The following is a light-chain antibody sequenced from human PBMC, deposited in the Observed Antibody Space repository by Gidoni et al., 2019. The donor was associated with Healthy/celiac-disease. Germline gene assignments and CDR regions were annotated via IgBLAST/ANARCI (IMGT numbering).Light chain of an antibody. CDR1: QDISNY. J-gene: IGKJ3*01. Sequence: DIKMTQSPSSLSASVGDRVTITCQASQDISNYLNWSQQKPGKAPKLLIYDASNLETGVPSRFSGSGSGTDFTFTISSLQPEDIATYYCQQYDNLPPVFGPGTKVDIK. CDR2: DAS. V-gene: IGKV1-33*01. CDR3: QQYDNLPPV.